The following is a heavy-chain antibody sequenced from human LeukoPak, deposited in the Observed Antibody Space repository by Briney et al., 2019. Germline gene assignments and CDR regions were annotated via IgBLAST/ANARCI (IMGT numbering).Heavy chain of an antibody. J-gene: IGHJ4*02. CDR1: VGSLRHYY. CDR2: IFYSGST. Sequence: SETLPLTCIVSVGSLRHYYWRWMRQPPGKGLAWMGYIFYSGSTNYNPPLKSRVTISVDTSKNQFSLQLSSVTAADTAVYYCARDSPIAAAGTGYFDYWGQGTLVTVSS. V-gene: IGHV4-59*01. D-gene: IGHD6-13*01. CDR3: ARDSPIAAAGTGYFDY.